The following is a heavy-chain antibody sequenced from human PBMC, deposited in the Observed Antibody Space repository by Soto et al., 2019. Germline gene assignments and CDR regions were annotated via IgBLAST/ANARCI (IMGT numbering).Heavy chain of an antibody. CDR3: AKYGLEPQLVPVY. Sequence: GWSMRLSCSASGFTFSSYAMSWFRQAPGQGLEWVSAISGSGGSTYYADSVKGRFTISRDNSKNTLYLQMNSLRAEDTAVYYCAKYGLEPQLVPVYWGKGTRLTVSS. D-gene: IGHD6-13*01. CDR2: ISGSGGST. J-gene: IGHJ1*01. V-gene: IGHV3-23*01. CDR1: GFTFSSYA.